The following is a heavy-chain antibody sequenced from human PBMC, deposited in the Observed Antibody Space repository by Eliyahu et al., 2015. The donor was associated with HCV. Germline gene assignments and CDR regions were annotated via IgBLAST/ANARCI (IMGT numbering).Heavy chain of an antibody. V-gene: IGHV4-39*01. CDR2: MSSGGSI. D-gene: IGHD2/OR15-2a*01. CDR3: ARHPVTRGLLSFYFDS. CDR1: GASIGSSDSS. J-gene: IGHJ4*02. Sequence: QLQLQESGPGLVKPSEALSLTCXVSGASIGSSDSSWAWIRQTPGKGLEWIGGMSSGGSIYSNPSLESRVTISVDAPKNQFSLSLRSVTASDTAVYYCARHPVTRGLLSFYFDSWGQGTQVTVSS.